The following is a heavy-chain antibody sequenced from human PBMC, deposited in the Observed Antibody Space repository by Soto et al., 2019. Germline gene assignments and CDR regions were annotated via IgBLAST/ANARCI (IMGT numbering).Heavy chain of an antibody. D-gene: IGHD6-19*01. CDR2: FNPSGLST. Sequence: ASVKVSCKASGSITNHHIHWVRQAPGQGREWMGIFNPSGLSTTYAQKFQGRVTITRDTSTSTVYMELSSLTSEDTAVYFCAKVTSRGSRAVAGRFGSWGQGTLVTVSS. CDR3: AKVTSRGSRAVAGRFGS. J-gene: IGHJ4*02. CDR1: GSITNHH. V-gene: IGHV1-46*01.